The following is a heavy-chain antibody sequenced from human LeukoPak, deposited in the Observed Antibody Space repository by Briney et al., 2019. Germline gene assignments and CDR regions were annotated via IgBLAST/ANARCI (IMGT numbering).Heavy chain of an antibody. Sequence: PSQTLSLTCTVSGGSISSGSYYWSWIRQPAGKGLEWIGRIYTSGSTNYNPSLKSRVTISVDTSKNQFSLKLSSVTAADTAVYYCASRRRGSSWYPQYNWFDPWGQGTLVTVSS. V-gene: IGHV4-61*02. CDR2: IYTSGST. J-gene: IGHJ5*02. CDR3: ASRRRGSSWYPQYNWFDP. CDR1: GGSISSGSYY. D-gene: IGHD6-13*01.